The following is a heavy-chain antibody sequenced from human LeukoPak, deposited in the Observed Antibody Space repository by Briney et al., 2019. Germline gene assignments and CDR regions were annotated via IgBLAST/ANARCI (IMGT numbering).Heavy chain of an antibody. CDR1: GYSINSAYY. J-gene: IGHJ4*02. V-gene: IGHV4-38-2*02. D-gene: IGHD4-23*01. Sequence: SETLSLTCTVSGYSINSAYYWSWIRQPPGKGLEWIGEINHSGSTNYNPSLKSRVTISVDTSKNQFSLKLSSVTAADTAVYYCASSTVATRGYYWGQGTLVTVSS. CDR2: INHSGST. CDR3: ASSTVATRGYY.